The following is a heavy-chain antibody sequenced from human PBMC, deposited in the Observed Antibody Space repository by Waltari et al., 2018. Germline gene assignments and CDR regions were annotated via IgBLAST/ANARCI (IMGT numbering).Heavy chain of an antibody. CDR3: AKDLDTETTTLSD. J-gene: IGHJ4*02. D-gene: IGHD1-1*01. V-gene: IGHV3-30*18. Sequence: QVQLVESGGGAVQPGRSLRLSCPASGFTFRNSGMHWVRQAPGKGLEWVALISYDGSKTDYGASVKGRFTISRDDSHNTLYLQMHSLRPEDTAVYFCAKDLDTETTTLSDWGQGTLVTASA. CDR2: ISYDGSKT. CDR1: GFTFRNSG.